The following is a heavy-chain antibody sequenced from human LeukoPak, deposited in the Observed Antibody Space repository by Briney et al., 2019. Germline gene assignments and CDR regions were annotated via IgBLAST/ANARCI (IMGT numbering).Heavy chain of an antibody. V-gene: IGHV4-39*01. Sequence: SETLSLTCTVSGGSISSSSYYWGWIRQPPGKGLEWIGSIYYSASTYYNPSLKSRVTIFVDTSKNQFSLKLGSVTAADTAVYYCARQTRFLEWLPTRWYDPWGQGTLVTVSS. CDR3: ARQTRFLEWLPTRWYDP. J-gene: IGHJ5*02. CDR1: GGSISSSSYY. CDR2: IYYSAST. D-gene: IGHD3-3*01.